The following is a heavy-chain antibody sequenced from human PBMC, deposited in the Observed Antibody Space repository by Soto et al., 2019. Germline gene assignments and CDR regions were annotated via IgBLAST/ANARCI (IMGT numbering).Heavy chain of an antibody. CDR3: AKVDLLLWFGELSTTYYYYYGMDV. Sequence: GGSLRLSCAASGFTFSSYSMNWVRQAPGKGLEWVSSISSSSSYIYYADSVKGRFTISRDNAKNSLYLQMNSLRAEDTAVYYCAKVDLLLWFGELSTTYYYYYGMDVWGQGTTVTVSS. CDR2: ISSSSSYI. CDR1: GFTFSSYS. J-gene: IGHJ6*02. D-gene: IGHD3-10*01. V-gene: IGHV3-21*01.